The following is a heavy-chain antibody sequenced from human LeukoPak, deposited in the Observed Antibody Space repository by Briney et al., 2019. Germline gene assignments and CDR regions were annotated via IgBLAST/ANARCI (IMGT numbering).Heavy chain of an antibody. Sequence: ASVKVSCKASGGTFSSYAISWVRQAPGQGLEWMGWINPNSGGTNYAQKFQGWVTMTRDTSISTAYMELSRLRSDDTAVYYCAISSIAAAGTFDYWGQGTLVTVSS. CDR3: AISSIAAAGTFDY. D-gene: IGHD6-13*01. J-gene: IGHJ4*02. V-gene: IGHV1-2*04. CDR2: INPNSGGT. CDR1: GGTFSSYA.